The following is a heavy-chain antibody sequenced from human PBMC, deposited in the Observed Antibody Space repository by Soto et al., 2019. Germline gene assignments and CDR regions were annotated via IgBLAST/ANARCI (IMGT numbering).Heavy chain of an antibody. CDR1: GFAFSSCV. CDR3: ARDPPSEKMQPDYGMDV. J-gene: IGHJ6*02. Sequence: EVQLVESGGGLVQPGGSLRLSCAASGFAFSSCVMSWVRQAPGKGLEWVSFISGSGRSTDYAASVKGRFTISRDNSKNTLLLQMNSLRAEDTAVYYCARDPPSEKMQPDYGMDVWGQGTTVIVS. D-gene: IGHD6-13*01. V-gene: IGHV3-23*04. CDR2: ISGSGRST.